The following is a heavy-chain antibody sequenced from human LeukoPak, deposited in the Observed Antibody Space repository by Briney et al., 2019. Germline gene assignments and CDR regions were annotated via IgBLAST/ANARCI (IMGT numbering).Heavy chain of an antibody. V-gene: IGHV1-24*01. J-gene: IGHJ4*02. CDR2: FDPEDGET. CDR3: ARGDILTGTFDY. D-gene: IGHD3-9*01. CDR1: GYTGIELW. Sequence: ASVKVSCKVSGYTGIELWMHWVRQAPGKGLEWMGGFDPEDGETVYAQKFQGRVTMTEDTSTDTAYMELSSLTSEDTAVYYCARGDILTGTFDYWGQGTLVTVSS.